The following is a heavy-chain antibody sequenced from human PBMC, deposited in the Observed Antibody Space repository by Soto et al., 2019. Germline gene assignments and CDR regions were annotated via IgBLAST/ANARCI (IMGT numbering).Heavy chain of an antibody. Sequence: QVQLVQSGAEVKKPGSSVKVSCKASGGTFSSSAISWVRQAPGQGLEWMGGIIPIFGKANYAQKFQGRVTITADESTNTANMELSSLRSEDTAVYYCASRGPDSSEAGSYYYYYGMDVWGQGTTVTVSS. J-gene: IGHJ6*02. CDR2: IIPIFGKA. CDR1: GGTFSSSA. CDR3: ASRGPDSSEAGSYYYYYGMDV. D-gene: IGHD6-19*01. V-gene: IGHV1-69*01.